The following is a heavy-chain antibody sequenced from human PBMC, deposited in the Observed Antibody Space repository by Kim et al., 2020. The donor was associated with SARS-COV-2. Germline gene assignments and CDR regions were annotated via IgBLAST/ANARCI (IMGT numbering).Heavy chain of an antibody. D-gene: IGHD3-3*01. CDR2: IYYSGST. CDR3: ARAWYYDFWSGYEINWFDP. CDR1: GGSISSGGYY. Sequence: SETLSLTCTVSGGSISSGGYYWSWIRQHPGKGLEWIGYIYYSGSTYYNPSLKSRVTISVDTSKNQFSLKLSSVTAADTAVYYCARAWYYDFWSGYEINWFDPWGQGTLVTVSS. J-gene: IGHJ5*02. V-gene: IGHV4-31*03.